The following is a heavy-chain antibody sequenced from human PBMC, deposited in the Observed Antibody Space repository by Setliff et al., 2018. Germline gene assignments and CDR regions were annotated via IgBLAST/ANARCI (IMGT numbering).Heavy chain of an antibody. CDR2: INHSGST. J-gene: IGHJ4*02. Sequence: PSETLSLTCAAYGGSFSGYYWSWIRQPPGKGLEWIGEINHSGSTNYNPSLKSRVTISVDTSKNQFSLKLSSVTAADTAVYYCARGRSNFWGYYFDYWGQGTLVTVSS. V-gene: IGHV4-34*01. CDR1: GGSFSGYY. D-gene: IGHD3-3*01. CDR3: ARGRSNFWGYYFDY.